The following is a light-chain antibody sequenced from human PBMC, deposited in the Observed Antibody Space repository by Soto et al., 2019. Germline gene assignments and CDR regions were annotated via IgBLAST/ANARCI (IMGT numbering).Light chain of an antibody. J-gene: IGLJ3*02. CDR1: SSDVGGYKY. CDR2: DVT. Sequence: QSALTQPASVSGSPGQSITISCTGTSSDVGGYKYVSWYQHHPGKAPKLLIYDVTNRPSGVSNRFSGSKSGNTASLTISGLQAEDEADYYCSSYTSNTTGVFGGGTKVTVL. CDR3: SSYTSNTTGV. V-gene: IGLV2-14*03.